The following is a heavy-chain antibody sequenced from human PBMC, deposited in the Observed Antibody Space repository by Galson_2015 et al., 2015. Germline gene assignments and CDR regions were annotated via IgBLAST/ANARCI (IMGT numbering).Heavy chain of an antibody. V-gene: IGHV3-30-3*01. CDR3: ARDCSGGSCYAGDY. J-gene: IGHJ4*02. D-gene: IGHD2-15*01. CDR2: ISYDGSNK. Sequence: SLRLSCAASGFTFSSYAMHWVRQAPGKGLEWVAVISYDGSNKYYADSVKGRFTISRDNSKNTLYLQMDSLRAEDTAVYYCARDCSGGSCYAGDYWGQGTLVTVSS. CDR1: GFTFSSYA.